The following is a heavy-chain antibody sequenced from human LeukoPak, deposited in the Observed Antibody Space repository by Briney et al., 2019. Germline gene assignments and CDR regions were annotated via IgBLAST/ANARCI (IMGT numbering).Heavy chain of an antibody. CDR1: GGSFSGYY. J-gene: IGHJ3*02. Sequence: SETLSLTCAVYGGSFSGYYWSWIRQPPGKGLEWIGEINHSGSTNYNPSLKSRVTISVDTSKNQFSLKLSSVTAADTAVYYCARPRVRASRAFDIWGQGTMVTVSS. V-gene: IGHV4-34*01. CDR3: ARPRVRASRAFDI. CDR2: INHSGST.